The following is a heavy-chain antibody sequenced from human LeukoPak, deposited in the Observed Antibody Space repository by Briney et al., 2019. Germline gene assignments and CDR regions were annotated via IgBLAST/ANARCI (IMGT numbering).Heavy chain of an antibody. CDR3: AREDTAMAGPPDAFDI. CDR1: GFTFSSYG. D-gene: IGHD5-18*01. CDR2: ISSDGNNK. J-gene: IGHJ3*02. V-gene: IGHV3-30*03. Sequence: PGRSLRLSCAASGFTFSSYGMHWVRHAPGKRLEWLAVISSDGNNKYYTDSVKGRFTISRDNAKNSLYLQMNSLRAEDTAVYYCAREDTAMAGPPDAFDIWGQGTMVTVSS.